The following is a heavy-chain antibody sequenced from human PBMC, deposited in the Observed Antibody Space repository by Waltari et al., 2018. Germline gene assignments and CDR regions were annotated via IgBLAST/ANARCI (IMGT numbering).Heavy chain of an antibody. CDR2: VSGDSGYI. V-gene: IGHV3-48*04. CDR1: GMTFTTYS. J-gene: IGHJ2*01. CDR3: AGIRRGFWFFDL. D-gene: IGHD3-10*01. Sequence: EVQLVESGGGLVQPGGSLRLSCAASGMTFTTYSMHWVRQAPGKGLEWISYVSGDSGYIDYADSVRGRFTISRDNAQNSMYLQMNNLRADDTAVYYCAGIRRGFWFFDLWGRGTLVTVSS.